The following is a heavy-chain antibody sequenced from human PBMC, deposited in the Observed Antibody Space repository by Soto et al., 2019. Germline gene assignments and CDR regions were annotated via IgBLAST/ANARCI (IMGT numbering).Heavy chain of an antibody. V-gene: IGHV1-24*01. Sequence: QVQLVQSGAEVKKPGASVKVSCKVSGNTLTELSMHWVRQAPGKGLEWMGGFHPDGETIYAQKFQGRVIMTEDTSTDPADMERSSLRSEDTAVCYCAILRSGRRTPFGGSANDDTRHQYHGMDVWGQGTTVTVSS. D-gene: IGHD3-16*01. J-gene: IGHJ6*02. CDR3: AILRSGRRTPFGGSANDDTRHQYHGMDV. CDR2: FHPDGET. CDR1: GNTLTELS.